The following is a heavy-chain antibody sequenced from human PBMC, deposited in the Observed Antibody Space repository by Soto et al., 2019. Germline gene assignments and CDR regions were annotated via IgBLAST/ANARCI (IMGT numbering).Heavy chain of an antibody. Sequence: PGGSLRLSCAASGFTFSSYSMNWVRQAPGKGLEWVSVIYSGGSTYYADSVKGRFTISRDNSKNTLYLQMNSLRAEDTAVYYCARDRGYSYGSFDYWGQGTLVTVSS. V-gene: IGHV3-53*01. CDR3: ARDRGYSYGSFDY. D-gene: IGHD5-18*01. CDR1: GFTFSSYS. CDR2: IYSGGST. J-gene: IGHJ4*02.